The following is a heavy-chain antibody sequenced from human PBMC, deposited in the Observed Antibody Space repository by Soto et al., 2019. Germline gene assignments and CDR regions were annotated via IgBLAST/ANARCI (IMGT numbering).Heavy chain of an antibody. V-gene: IGHV4-34*01. D-gene: IGHD2-21*02. CDR1: GGSFSGYY. Sequence: PSETLSLTCAVYGGSFSGYYWTWIRQPPGTGLEWIGEINHSGSTNYNPSLKSRVTISVDTSKNQFSLKLNSVTAADTAVYYCARDLWGYCGTDCYPLDVWGQGTTVT. CDR2: INHSGST. J-gene: IGHJ6*02. CDR3: ARDLWGYCGTDCYPLDV.